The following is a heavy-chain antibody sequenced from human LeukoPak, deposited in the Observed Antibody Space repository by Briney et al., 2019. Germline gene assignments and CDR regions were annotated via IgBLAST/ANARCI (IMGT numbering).Heavy chain of an antibody. CDR2: ISYDGSNK. CDR3: ARDYYDSSGYQPLGYYGMDV. V-gene: IGHV3-30*04. Sequence: GGSLRLSCAASGFTFSSYAMHWVRQAPGKGLEWVAVISYDGSNKYYADSVKGRFTISRDNSENTLYLQMNSLRAEDTAVYYCARDYYDSSGYQPLGYYGMDVWGQGTLVTVSS. D-gene: IGHD3-22*01. J-gene: IGHJ6*02. CDR1: GFTFSSYA.